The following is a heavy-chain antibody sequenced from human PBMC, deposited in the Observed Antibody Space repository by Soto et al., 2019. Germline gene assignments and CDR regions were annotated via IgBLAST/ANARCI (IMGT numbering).Heavy chain of an antibody. CDR1: GFTFNVSA. Sequence: DVQLVQSGGGLVQPGGSRSLSCVGSGFTFNVSAIHWVRQAPGKGLGWISRIRSKANSYATAYSESVKGRYIVSRDDSKNTADLQMNTLRPEDTAVYYCTVVGASTDGFHYWGQGTLVTVSS. D-gene: IGHD1-26*01. J-gene: IGHJ4*02. CDR3: TVVGASTDGFHY. V-gene: IGHV3-73*02. CDR2: IRSKANSYAT.